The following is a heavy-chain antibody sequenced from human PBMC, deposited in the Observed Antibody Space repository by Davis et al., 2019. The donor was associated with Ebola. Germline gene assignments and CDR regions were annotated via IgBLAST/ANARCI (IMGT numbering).Heavy chain of an antibody. V-gene: IGHV3-23*01. Sequence: GESLKISCVASGFTLNNAWMSWVRQAPGKGLEWVSYISSSGSTIYYADSVKGRFTISRDNSKNTLYLQMNSLRAEDTAVYYCAKRAGDLGGQGTLVTVSS. J-gene: IGHJ5*02. CDR2: ISSSGSTI. CDR3: AKRAGDL. CDR1: GFTLNNAW.